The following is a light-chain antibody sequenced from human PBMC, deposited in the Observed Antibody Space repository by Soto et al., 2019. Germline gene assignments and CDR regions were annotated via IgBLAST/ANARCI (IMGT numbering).Light chain of an antibody. Sequence: EIVLTQSPATLSLSPGEIATLSCSASQSVTDNYLAWYQQKPGQAPRLVISGASSRTSGIPDRFSASGSGTDFTLTISRLEPEDFAVYYCQQYTGAPLTFGQGTKVDIK. CDR1: QSVTDNY. CDR3: QQYTGAPLT. V-gene: IGKV3-20*01. J-gene: IGKJ1*01. CDR2: GAS.